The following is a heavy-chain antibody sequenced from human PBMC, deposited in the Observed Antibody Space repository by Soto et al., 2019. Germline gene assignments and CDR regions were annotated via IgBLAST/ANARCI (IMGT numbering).Heavy chain of an antibody. V-gene: IGHV4-31*01. CDR2: IYYSGST. Sequence: QVQLQESGPGLVKPSQTLSLTCTVSGGSISSGGYYWSWIRQHPGKGLEWIGYIYYSGSTYYNPSLKSLVTISVDTSKNQFSLKLSSVTAADTAVYYCARDRGWSGYDTYFDYWGQGTLVTVSS. CDR3: ARDRGWSGYDTYFDY. CDR1: GGSISSGGYY. D-gene: IGHD5-12*01. J-gene: IGHJ4*02.